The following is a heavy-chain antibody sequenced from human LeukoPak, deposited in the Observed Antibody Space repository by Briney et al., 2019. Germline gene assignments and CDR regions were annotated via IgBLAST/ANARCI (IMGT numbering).Heavy chain of an antibody. Sequence: GGSLRLSCVGSGFTISSYWMHWVRQAPGTGLVWVSRIHPDGSITTYADCVKGRFTISRDNTKNTLYLQMNSLRAEDTAVYYCAPQQAFSPYNWFDPWGQGTLVTVSS. CDR3: APQQAFSPYNWFDP. V-gene: IGHV3-74*03. CDR1: GFTISSYW. J-gene: IGHJ5*02. D-gene: IGHD3-3*02. CDR2: IHPDGSIT.